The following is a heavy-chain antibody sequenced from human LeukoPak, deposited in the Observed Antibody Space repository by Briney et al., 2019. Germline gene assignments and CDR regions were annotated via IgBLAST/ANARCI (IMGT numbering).Heavy chain of an antibody. CDR2: ISSSSSYT. Sequence: GGSLRLSCAASGFIFSDYYMSWIRQAPGKGLEWVSYISSSSSYTNYADSVKGRFTISRDNAKNSLYLQMNSLRAEDTAVYYCARARGDYFDYWGQGTLVTVSS. D-gene: IGHD3-16*01. CDR3: ARARGDYFDY. J-gene: IGHJ4*02. CDR1: GFIFSDYY. V-gene: IGHV3-11*06.